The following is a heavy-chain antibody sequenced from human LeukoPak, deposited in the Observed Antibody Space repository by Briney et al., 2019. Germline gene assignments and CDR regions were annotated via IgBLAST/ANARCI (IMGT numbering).Heavy chain of an antibody. V-gene: IGHV3-15*01. D-gene: IGHD3-10*01. CDR3: TTELQQRTILLWFGGDLPLDV. J-gene: IGHJ6*04. CDR2: IKSKTDGGTT. CDR1: GLTFSHAW. Sequence: GGSLRLSCAASGLTFSHAWMSWVRQAPGKGLEWVGRIKSKTDGGTTDYAAPVKGGYTISRDDSKNTLYLQMNSLKTEDTAVYYCTTELQQRTILLWFGGDLPLDVWAKGTTVTVSS.